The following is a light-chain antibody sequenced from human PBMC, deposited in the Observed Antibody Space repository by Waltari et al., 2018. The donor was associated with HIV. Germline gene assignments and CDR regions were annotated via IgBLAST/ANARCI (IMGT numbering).Light chain of an antibody. J-gene: IGKJ2*01. CDR3: QHRSSWPRGT. Sequence: EIVLPQSPATLSLSPGERATLSCRASQSISSYLAWYQQKPGQAPRLLIYDASNRATGIPARFSGSGSATDFTLTISSLEPEDFAVYYCQHRSSWPRGTFGQGTKLEIK. CDR1: QSISSY. CDR2: DAS. V-gene: IGKV3-11*01.